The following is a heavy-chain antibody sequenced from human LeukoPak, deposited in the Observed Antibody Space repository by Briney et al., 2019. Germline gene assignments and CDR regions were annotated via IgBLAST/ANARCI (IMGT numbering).Heavy chain of an antibody. CDR3: TYYYDSSGYRNY. D-gene: IGHD3-22*01. Sequence: ASVKVSCKASGYTFTGYYMHWVRQAPGQGLEWMGWINPNSGGTNYAQKFQGRVTMTRDTSISTAYMELSRLRSDDTAVYYCTYYYDSSGYRNYWGQGTLVTVSS. V-gene: IGHV1-2*02. CDR2: INPNSGGT. CDR1: GYTFTGYY. J-gene: IGHJ4*02.